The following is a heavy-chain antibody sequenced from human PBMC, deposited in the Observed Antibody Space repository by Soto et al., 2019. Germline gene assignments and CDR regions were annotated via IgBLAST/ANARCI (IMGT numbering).Heavy chain of an antibody. Sequence: QVQLVQSGAEVKKPGASVKVSCKTSGYTFPNFGIAWVRQAPGQGLEWMGGISVYNGNTDYAQKFLGRVTMTTDTSTSTAYMELRNLTSDDTAVYYCARDRDCGSSGGCYPEWDFELWGRGTLVTVSS. CDR1: GYTFPNFG. CDR3: ARDRDCGSSGGCYPEWDFEL. D-gene: IGHD2-15*01. J-gene: IGHJ2*01. V-gene: IGHV1-18*01. CDR2: ISVYNGNT.